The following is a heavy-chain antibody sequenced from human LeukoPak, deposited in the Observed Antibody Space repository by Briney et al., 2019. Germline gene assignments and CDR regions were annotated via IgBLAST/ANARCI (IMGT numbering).Heavy chain of an antibody. D-gene: IGHD6-13*01. CDR3: ARRRYSSSWYNAFDI. J-gene: IGHJ3*02. V-gene: IGHV5-51*01. CDR1: GYSFSSYW. CDR2: IYPGNSDT. Sequence: GESLKISCKGSGYSFSSYWIGWVRQMPGKGLEWMGIIYPGNSDTRYSPSFQGQVTISADKSISTAYLQWSSLKASDTATYYCARRRYSSSWYNAFDIWGQGTMVTVSS.